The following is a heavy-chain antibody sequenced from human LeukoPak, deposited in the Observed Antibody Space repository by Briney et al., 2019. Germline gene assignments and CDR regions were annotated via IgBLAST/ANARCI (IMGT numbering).Heavy chain of an antibody. V-gene: IGHV4-39*01. CDR3: ARHPNYYGSGSRNWFDP. CDR2: MYYSGST. Sequence: PSETLSLTCTVSGGSITSRYDYWGWIRQPPGTGLEWIGSMYYSGSTYYNPSLESRVTISVDTSKNQFSLKLTSVTAADTAVYYCARHPNYYGSGSRNWFDPWGQGTLVAVSS. CDR1: GGSITSRYDY. D-gene: IGHD3-10*01. J-gene: IGHJ5*02.